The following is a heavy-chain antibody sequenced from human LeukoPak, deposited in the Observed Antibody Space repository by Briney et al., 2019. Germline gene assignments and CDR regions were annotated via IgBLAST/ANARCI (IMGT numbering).Heavy chain of an antibody. CDR2: ISSSGSYV. CDR3: ARAGSLVRGVIPHDY. V-gene: IGHV3-21*01. Sequence: GGSLRLSCVASGFIFSSYNMNWVRQAPGKGLEWASSISSSGSYVYYADSVKGRFIISRDNAKNSLTLQMNSLRAEDTAVYYCARAGSLVRGVIPHDYWGQGTLVTVSS. CDR1: GFIFSSYN. D-gene: IGHD3-10*01. J-gene: IGHJ4*02.